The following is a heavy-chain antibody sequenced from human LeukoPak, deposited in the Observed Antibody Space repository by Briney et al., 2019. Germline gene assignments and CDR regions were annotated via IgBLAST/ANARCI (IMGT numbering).Heavy chain of an antibody. CDR1: GGSISSFY. CDR3: ARDALQLWDAFDI. V-gene: IGHV4-4*07. Sequence: PSETLSLTCTVSGGSISSFYWSRIRQPAGKGLEWIGRIYTSGSTNYNPSLKSRVTMSVDTSKNQFSLKLSSVTAADTAVYYCARDALQLWDAFDIWGQGTMVTVSS. CDR2: IYTSGST. J-gene: IGHJ3*02. D-gene: IGHD5-18*01.